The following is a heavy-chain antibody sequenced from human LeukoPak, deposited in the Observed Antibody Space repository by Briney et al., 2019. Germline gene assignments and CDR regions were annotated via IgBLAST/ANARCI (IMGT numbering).Heavy chain of an antibody. J-gene: IGHJ3*02. V-gene: IGHV1-2*02. CDR2: INPNSGGT. Sequence: ASVKVSCKASGYTFTGYYMHWVRQAPGQGLEWMGWINPNSGGTNYAQKFQGRVTMTRDTSISTAYMELSRLRSDDTAVYYCASAPPGDYEAFDIWGQGTMVTVSS. CDR3: ASAPPGDYEAFDI. CDR1: GYTFTGYY. D-gene: IGHD4-17*01.